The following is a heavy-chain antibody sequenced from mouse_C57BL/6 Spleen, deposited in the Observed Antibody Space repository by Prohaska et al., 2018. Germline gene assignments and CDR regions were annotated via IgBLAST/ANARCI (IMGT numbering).Heavy chain of an antibody. CDR1: GFNIKDDY. CDR2: INPENGDT. J-gene: IGHJ2*01. V-gene: IGHV14-4*01. CDR3: TTLLGRGFDY. Sequence: EVQLQQSGAELVRPGASVKLSCTASGFNIKDDYMHWVKQRPEQGLEWIGWINPENGDTEYASKFQGKASITADTSSNTAYLQLSSLTSEDTAVYYCTTLLGRGFDYWGQGTTLTVSS. D-gene: IGHD4-1*01.